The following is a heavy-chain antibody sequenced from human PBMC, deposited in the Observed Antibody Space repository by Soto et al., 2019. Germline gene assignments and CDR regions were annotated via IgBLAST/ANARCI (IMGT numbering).Heavy chain of an antibody. Sequence: GASVKVSCKGSGYTLTSYGISWMRQAHGQGLEWMGWISAYNGNTNNAQKLQGRGNMTTDTSKSTAYMELRSLRSDDTAVYYCARRGYSGYVVNWFDPWGQVTLVTVSS. V-gene: IGHV1-18*01. J-gene: IGHJ5*02. CDR2: ISAYNGNT. CDR3: ARRGYSGYVVNWFDP. D-gene: IGHD5-12*01. CDR1: GYTLTSYG.